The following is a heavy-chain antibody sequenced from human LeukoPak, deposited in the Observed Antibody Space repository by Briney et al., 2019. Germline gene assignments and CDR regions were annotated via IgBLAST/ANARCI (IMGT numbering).Heavy chain of an antibody. CDR1: GFTLKSYD. D-gene: IGHD6-19*01. J-gene: IGHJ4*02. CDR3: ARGGIQVSGIDEIDY. CDR2: IGISDDT. V-gene: IGHV3-13*01. Sequence: GGSLRLSCAASGFTLKSYDMHWVRQVTGKGLEWVSAIGISDDTYYQGSVKGRFTISRENAKNSLYLQMNSLTAGDTAVYYCARGGIQVSGIDEIDYWGQGTLVTVSS.